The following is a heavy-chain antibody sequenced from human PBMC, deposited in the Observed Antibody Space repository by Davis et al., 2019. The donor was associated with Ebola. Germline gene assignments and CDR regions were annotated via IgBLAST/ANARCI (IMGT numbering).Heavy chain of an antibody. CDR2: INPNDGRT. J-gene: IGHJ3*02. CDR3: TTPGGQDSGYDVFDI. D-gene: IGHD5-12*01. CDR1: GYTFTNYY. V-gene: IGHV1-46*03. Sequence: ASVQVSCKASGYTFTNYYMHWVRQAPAQGLEWMGMINPNDGRTIHAQKFQGRVTVTRDTSTTTVYMDLSSLRSEDTALYYCTTPGGQDSGYDVFDIWGQGTMVTVSS.